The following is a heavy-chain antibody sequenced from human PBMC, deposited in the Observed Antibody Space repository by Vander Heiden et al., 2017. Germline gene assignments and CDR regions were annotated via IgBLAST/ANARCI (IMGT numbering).Heavy chain of an antibody. CDR2: INHGGNT. D-gene: IGHD3-10*01. J-gene: IGHJ4*02. Sequence: QLHLQQWDAALLKPSDTLPPTFPVHGGSFSGYYWSWIRQPPGKGLEWIGEINHGGNTIYNPSLKSRVTISVDTSKTQFSLNLSALTAADTAVYYCARGGVTMIRGIIRSPYDYWGRGTLVAVSS. V-gene: IGHV4-34*01. CDR1: GGSFSGYY. CDR3: ARGGVTMIRGIIRSPYDY.